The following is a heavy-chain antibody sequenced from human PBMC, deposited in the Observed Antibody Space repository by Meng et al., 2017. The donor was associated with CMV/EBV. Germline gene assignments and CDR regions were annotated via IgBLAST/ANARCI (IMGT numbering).Heavy chain of an antibody. J-gene: IGHJ5*02. V-gene: IGHV1-2*02. CDR1: TFTGYY. D-gene: IGHD3-16*01. CDR2: IKPDSGGT. Sequence: TFTGYYMHWVRPAPGQGLGWMGWIKPDSGGTDYSQKFQGRVTMTRETSISTAYMELNSLTSDDTAVYYCARDSFEFLGAIGWGAFDPWGQGTLVTVSS. CDR3: ARDSFEFLGAIGWGAFDP.